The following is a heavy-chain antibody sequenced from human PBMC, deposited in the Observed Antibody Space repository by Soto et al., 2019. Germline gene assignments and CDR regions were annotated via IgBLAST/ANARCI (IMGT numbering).Heavy chain of an antibody. Sequence: QVQLVESGGGVVQPGRSLRLSCAASGFTFCSYGMHWVRQAPGKGLEWVAVISYDGSNKYYADSVKGRFTISRDNSKNTLYLQMNSLRAEDTAVYYCAKDRDDYYYYGMDVWGQGTTVTVSS. CDR1: GFTFCSYG. J-gene: IGHJ6*02. CDR2: ISYDGSNK. V-gene: IGHV3-30*18. CDR3: AKDRDDYYYYGMDV. D-gene: IGHD3-10*01.